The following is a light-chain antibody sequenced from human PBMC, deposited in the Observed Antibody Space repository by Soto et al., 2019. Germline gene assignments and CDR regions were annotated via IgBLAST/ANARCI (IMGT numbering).Light chain of an antibody. J-gene: IGKJ1*01. Sequence: DIQITQSPSTLSASVGDRVSITCRASQNIRTWLAWYQQKPGKAPKLLIYKASSSESGVPSRFSGSGSGTDFTLTISSLQPDDCATYYCQQYESGWTFGQGTKVEIK. CDR1: QNIRTW. CDR2: KAS. CDR3: QQYESGWT. V-gene: IGKV1-5*03.